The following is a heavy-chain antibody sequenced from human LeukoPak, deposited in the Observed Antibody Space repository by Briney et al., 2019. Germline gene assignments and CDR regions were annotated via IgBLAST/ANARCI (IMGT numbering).Heavy chain of an antibody. J-gene: IGHJ4*02. V-gene: IGHV3-23*01. CDR3: AKVASSSLSGPLNY. D-gene: IGHD6-6*01. CDR1: GFTFSSYA. Sequence: QTGRSLRLSCAASGFTFSSYAMSWVRQAPGKGLEWVSAISGSGGSTYYADSVKGRFTISRDNSKNTLYLQMNSLRAEDTAVYYCAKVASSSLSGPLNYWGQGTLVTVSS. CDR2: ISGSGGST.